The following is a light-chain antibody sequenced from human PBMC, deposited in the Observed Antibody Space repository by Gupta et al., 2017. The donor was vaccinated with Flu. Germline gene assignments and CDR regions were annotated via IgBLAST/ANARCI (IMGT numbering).Light chain of an antibody. Sequence: AIQMPQSPSSLSASVGDRVTITCRASQDIRNTLGWYQQRPGKAPKLLMYNVSTLQNAVPSRFSGSGSGTDFTLTISSLQPEDLATYYCLHDYNYPLTFGEGTKVEIK. CDR3: LHDYNYPLT. CDR2: NVS. V-gene: IGKV1-6*01. J-gene: IGKJ4*01. CDR1: QDIRNT.